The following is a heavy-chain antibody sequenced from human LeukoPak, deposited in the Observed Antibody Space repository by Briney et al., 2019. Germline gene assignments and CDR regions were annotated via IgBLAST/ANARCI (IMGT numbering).Heavy chain of an antibody. J-gene: IGHJ4*02. D-gene: IGHD2-15*01. V-gene: IGHV3-23*01. CDR2: IGGSGDGT. CDR1: GFPFYAYA. CDR3: AKDAWTYCSDCSRGPTSLYY. Sequence: GGSLRLSCAASGFPFYAYAMTWVRPAPRRGLNWVSWIGGSGDGTIHPDPVTGPFTLSSDNSKDTLYLQMNNLTAEDTAIYYCAKDAWTYCSDCSRGPTSLYYWGQGTLVTVSS.